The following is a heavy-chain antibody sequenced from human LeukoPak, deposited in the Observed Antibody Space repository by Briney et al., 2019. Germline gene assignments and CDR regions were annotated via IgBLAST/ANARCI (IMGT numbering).Heavy chain of an antibody. Sequence: GASVKVSCKASGYTFTSYDINWVRQAPGQGLEWMGWISAYNGNTNYAQKLQGRVTMTTDTSTSTAYMELRSLRSDDTAVYYCARDPHYYDSSGYPTFDYWGQGTLVTVSS. J-gene: IGHJ4*02. V-gene: IGHV1-18*01. CDR3: ARDPHYYDSSGYPTFDY. D-gene: IGHD3-22*01. CDR1: GYTFTSYD. CDR2: ISAYNGNT.